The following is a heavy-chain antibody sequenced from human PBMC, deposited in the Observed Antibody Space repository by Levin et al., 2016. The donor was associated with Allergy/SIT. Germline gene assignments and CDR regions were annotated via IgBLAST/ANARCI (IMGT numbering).Heavy chain of an antibody. V-gene: IGHV3-30*18. CDR1: GFTFSTYG. CDR2: ISYDGSNK. D-gene: IGHD2-2*01. CDR3: AKGEDDCSSTSCNIQGFDY. Sequence: GESLKISCAASGFTFSTYGMHWVRQAPGKGLEWVAVISYDGSNKYYADSVKGRFTISRDNSKNTLYLQMNSLRAEDTAVYYCAKGEDDCSSTSCNIQGFDYWGQGTLVTVSS. J-gene: IGHJ4*02.